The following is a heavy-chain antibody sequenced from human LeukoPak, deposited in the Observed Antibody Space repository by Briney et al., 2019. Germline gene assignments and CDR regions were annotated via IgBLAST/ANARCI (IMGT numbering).Heavy chain of an antibody. CDR3: AKRDITMVRGVPGSFDY. J-gene: IGHJ4*02. CDR1: GFTFSSYA. CDR2: ISGSGGST. Sequence: GGSLRLSCAASGFTFSSYALSWVRQAPGKGLEWVSAISGSGGSTYYADSVKGRFTISRDNSKNTLYLQMNSLRAEDTAVYYCAKRDITMVRGVPGSFDYWGQGTLVTVSS. D-gene: IGHD3-10*01. V-gene: IGHV3-23*01.